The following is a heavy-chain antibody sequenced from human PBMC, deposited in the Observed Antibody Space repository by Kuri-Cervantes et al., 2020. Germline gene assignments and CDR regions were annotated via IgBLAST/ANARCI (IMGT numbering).Heavy chain of an antibody. CDR3: ATFNNRDAFNR. CDR1: GFTFSSYG. Sequence: GGSLRLSCAASGFTFSSYGMHWVRQAPGKGLEWVAVISYDGSNKYYADSVKGRFTISRDNSKNTLYLQMNSLKTEDTAVYYCATFNNRDAFNRWGQGTMVTVSS. J-gene: IGHJ3*02. CDR2: ISYDGSNK. V-gene: IGHV3-30*03. D-gene: IGHD1-14*01.